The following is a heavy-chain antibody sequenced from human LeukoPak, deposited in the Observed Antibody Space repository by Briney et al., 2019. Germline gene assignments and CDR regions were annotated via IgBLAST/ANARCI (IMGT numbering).Heavy chain of an antibody. Sequence: PGGSLRLSCAASGFRFSTYGMHWVRQAPGKGLEYVSTISSDGGSTYYANSMKGRFAISRDNSQNTLYLQMGSLRIEDTAVYYCARGPSGGTTSPWFDPWGQGTLVSVSS. V-gene: IGHV3-64*01. J-gene: IGHJ5*02. CDR2: ISSDGGST. CDR1: GFRFSTYG. D-gene: IGHD1-1*01. CDR3: ARGPSGGTTSPWFDP.